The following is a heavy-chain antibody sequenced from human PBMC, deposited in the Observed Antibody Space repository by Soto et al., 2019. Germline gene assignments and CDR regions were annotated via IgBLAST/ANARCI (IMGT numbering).Heavy chain of an antibody. CDR3: ARDIAAAGAGDYYYGMDL. J-gene: IGHJ6*01. V-gene: IGHV4-4*02. CDR1: DGSISSSNW. D-gene: IGHD6-13*01. CDR2: IYHSGST. Sequence: PAETLSLTCAVSDGSISSSNWWSWVRPPPGKGLEWIGEIYHSGSTNYNPSLKSRVTISVDKSKNQFSLKLSSVTAADTAVYYCARDIAAAGAGDYYYGMDLWGQGTRVT.